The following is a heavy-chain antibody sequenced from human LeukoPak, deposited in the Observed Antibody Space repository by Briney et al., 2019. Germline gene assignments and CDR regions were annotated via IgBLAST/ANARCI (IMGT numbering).Heavy chain of an antibody. J-gene: IGHJ4*02. CDR3: ARGGYSGYDGRNYFDY. Sequence: GGSLRLSCAASGFTVSSNYMSWVRQAPGKGLEWVSVIYSAGDAYSADSVRGRFTISRDNSKNTLYLQMNSLRAEDTAVYYCARGGYSGYDGRNYFDYWGQGTLVTVSS. D-gene: IGHD5-12*01. CDR2: IYSAGDA. CDR1: GFTVSSNY. V-gene: IGHV3-66*01.